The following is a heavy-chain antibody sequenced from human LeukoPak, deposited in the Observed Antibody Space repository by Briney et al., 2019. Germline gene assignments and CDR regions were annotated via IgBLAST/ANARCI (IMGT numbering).Heavy chain of an antibody. Sequence: PSETLSLTCTVSGGSISSGDYYWRWIRQPPGKGLEWIGYSYYSGSTYYNPALKSRVTISVDTSKNQFSLKLSSVTAADTAVYYCARVGYWDYYDSSGFFAFDIWGQGTMVTVSS. V-gene: IGHV4-30-4*08. CDR3: ARVGYWDYYDSSGFFAFDI. CDR1: GGSISSGDYY. D-gene: IGHD3-22*01. CDR2: SYYSGST. J-gene: IGHJ3*02.